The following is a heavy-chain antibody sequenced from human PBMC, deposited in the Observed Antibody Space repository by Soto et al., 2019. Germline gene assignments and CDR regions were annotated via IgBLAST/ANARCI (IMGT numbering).Heavy chain of an antibody. CDR1: GFTFNDYA. J-gene: IGHJ4*01. CDR2: ISGSGDHS. Sequence: PGGSLRLSCAASGFTFNDYAMAWVRQAPGKGLEWVSSISGSGDHSSYADSVKGRFTISRDSSNNMLSVDMSSLRAEDTAVYYCARGLHSLFDYWGHGTLVTVSS. CDR3: ARGLHSLFDY. D-gene: IGHD2-21*01. V-gene: IGHV3-23*01.